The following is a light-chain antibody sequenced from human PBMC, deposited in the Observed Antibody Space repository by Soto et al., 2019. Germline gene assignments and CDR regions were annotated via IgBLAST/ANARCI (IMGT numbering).Light chain of an antibody. V-gene: IGLV2-23*01. CDR1: RSDVGSYNL. J-gene: IGLJ2*01. CDR2: EGS. Sequence: QSALTQPASVSGSPGQSITISCTGTRSDVGSYNLVSWYQQHPGKAPKLMIYEGSKRPSGVSNRFSGSKSGNTASLTISGLQAEDEADYYCCSYAGSSSHVVFGGWTKLTVL. CDR3: CSYAGSSSHVV.